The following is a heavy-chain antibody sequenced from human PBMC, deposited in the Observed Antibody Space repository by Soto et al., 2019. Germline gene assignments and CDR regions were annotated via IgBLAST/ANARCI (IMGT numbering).Heavy chain of an antibody. D-gene: IGHD3-9*01. J-gene: IGHJ4*02. CDR1: GGSFSGYY. V-gene: IGHV4-34*01. Sequence: SETLSLTCAVYGGSFSGYYWSWIRQPPGKGLEWIGGINHSGSTNYNPSLKSRVTISVDTSKNQFSLKLSSVTAADTAVYYCARFHYNLLPAYAFDYPDQRTLVTVSS. CDR3: ARFHYNLLPAYAFDY. CDR2: INHSGST.